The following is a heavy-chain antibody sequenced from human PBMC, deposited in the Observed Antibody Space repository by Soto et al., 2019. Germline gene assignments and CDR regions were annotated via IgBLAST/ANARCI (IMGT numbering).Heavy chain of an antibody. D-gene: IGHD6-19*01. CDR2: IIPILGIA. Sequence: QFKLGQSGAGVRKPGSSVKVSGKASEGTFTSYTISWVRQAPGQGLEWMGRIIPILGIANSAQKFRGRVTITADKSTSTAYMELSSLRSEDTAVYYCARGSEYYFDYWGQGTLVTVSS. J-gene: IGHJ4*02. CDR3: ARGSEYYFDY. V-gene: IGHV1-69*02. CDR1: EGTFTSYT.